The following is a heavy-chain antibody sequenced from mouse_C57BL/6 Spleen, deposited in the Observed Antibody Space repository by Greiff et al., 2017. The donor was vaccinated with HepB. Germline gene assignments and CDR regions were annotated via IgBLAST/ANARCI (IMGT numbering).Heavy chain of an antibody. Sequence: EVQGVESGGGLVKPGGSLKLSCAASGFTFSDYGMHWVRQAPEKGLEWVAYISSGSSTIYYADTVKGRFTISRDNAKNTLFLQMPSLRSEDTAMYYCARSSRYYTMDYWGQGTSVTVSS. CDR2: ISSGSSTI. CDR3: ARSSRYYTMDY. D-gene: IGHD1-1*01. V-gene: IGHV5-17*01. J-gene: IGHJ4*01. CDR1: GFTFSDYG.